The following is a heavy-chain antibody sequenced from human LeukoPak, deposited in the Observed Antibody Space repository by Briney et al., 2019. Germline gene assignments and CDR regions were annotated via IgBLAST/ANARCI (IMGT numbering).Heavy chain of an antibody. CDR3: AACDIVVVPAGYNY. Sequence: TSETLSLTCTVSGGSISSYYWSWIRQPPGRGLEWIGYIYYSGSTNYNPSLKSRVTISVDTSKNQFSLKLSSVTAADTAVYYCAACDIVVVPAGYNYRGQGTLVTASS. D-gene: IGHD2-2*01. V-gene: IGHV4-59*01. CDR1: GGSISSYY. CDR2: IYYSGST. J-gene: IGHJ4*02.